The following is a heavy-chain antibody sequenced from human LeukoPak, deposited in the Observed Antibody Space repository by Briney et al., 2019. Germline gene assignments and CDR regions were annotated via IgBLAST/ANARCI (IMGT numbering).Heavy chain of an antibody. Sequence: GGSLRLSCAASGFTVSNNQMTWLRQAPGKELDWVSVVYTAGSTYYSDSVKGRFTISRDNSKNTVYLHNNSLRDGDTPVHYRARGYSSNWTYFDYWGQGILVTVSS. V-gene: IGHV3-53*01. CDR3: ARGYSSNWTYFDY. J-gene: IGHJ4*02. CDR1: GFTVSNNQ. D-gene: IGHD6-13*01. CDR2: VYTAGST.